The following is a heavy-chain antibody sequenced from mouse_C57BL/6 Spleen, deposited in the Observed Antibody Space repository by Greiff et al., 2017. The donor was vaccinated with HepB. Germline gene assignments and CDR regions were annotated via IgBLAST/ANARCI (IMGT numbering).Heavy chain of an antibody. CDR2: INPSSGYT. V-gene: IGHV1-4*01. D-gene: IGHD1-1*01. J-gene: IGHJ1*03. Sequence: VQLKESGAELARPGASVKMSCKASGYTFTSYTMHWVKQRPGQGLEWIGYINPSSGYTKYNQKFKDKATLTADKSSSTAYMQLSSLTSEDSAVYYCARRDYGSSPGYFDVWGTGTTVTVSS. CDR1: GYTFTSYT. CDR3: ARRDYGSSPGYFDV.